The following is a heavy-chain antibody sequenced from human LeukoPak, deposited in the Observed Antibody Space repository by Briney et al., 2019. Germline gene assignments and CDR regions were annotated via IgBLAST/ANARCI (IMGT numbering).Heavy chain of an antibody. Sequence: SETLSLTCAVYGGSFSGYSWSWIRQPPGKGLEWIGEINHSGSTNYNPSLKSRVTISVDTSKNQFSLNMHPVTAADTAVYYCARHQLGRRKPFDYWGQGSLVTVSS. CDR2: INHSGST. CDR3: ARHQLGRRKPFDY. J-gene: IGHJ4*02. CDR1: GGSFSGYS. D-gene: IGHD1-1*01. V-gene: IGHV4-34*01.